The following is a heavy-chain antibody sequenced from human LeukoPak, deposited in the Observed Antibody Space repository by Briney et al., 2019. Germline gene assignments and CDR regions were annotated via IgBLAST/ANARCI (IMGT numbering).Heavy chain of an antibody. CDR1: GFTFSSYS. Sequence: GGSLRLSCAASGFTFSSYSMNWVRQAPGKGLVWVSRINSDGSSTTYADSVKGRFTISRDNAKNTLYLQMNSLRAEDTAVYYCARDHCSSTSCYLSAYYFDYWGQGTLVTVSS. CDR2: INSDGSST. J-gene: IGHJ4*02. CDR3: ARDHCSSTSCYLSAYYFDY. V-gene: IGHV3-74*01. D-gene: IGHD2-2*01.